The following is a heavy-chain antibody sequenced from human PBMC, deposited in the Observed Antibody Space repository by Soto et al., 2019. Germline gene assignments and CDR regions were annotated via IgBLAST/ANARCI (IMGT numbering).Heavy chain of an antibody. CDR2: IYWDDDK. CDR3: AHSYLFSPDY. Sequence: ESGPTLVNPTQTLTLTCTFSGFSLTTSGVGVGWIRQPPGKSLEWLALIYWDDDKRYNPSLKTRLTITKDTSKNQVVLTMSNVDPVDTATYYCAHSYLFSPDYWGQGTLVTVSS. J-gene: IGHJ4*02. D-gene: IGHD2-21*01. CDR1: GFSLTTSGVG. V-gene: IGHV2-5*02.